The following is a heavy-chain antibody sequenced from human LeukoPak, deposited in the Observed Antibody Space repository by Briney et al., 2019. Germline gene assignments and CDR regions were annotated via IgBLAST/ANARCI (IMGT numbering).Heavy chain of an antibody. D-gene: IGHD3-3*01. V-gene: IGHV3-23*01. CDR3: AKVRGFWSGYRYYYYMDV. CDR2: ISGSGGST. Sequence: GGSLRLSCAASGFTFSSYAVSWVRQAPGKGLEWVSAISGSGGSTYYADSVKGRFTISRDNSKNTLYLQMNSLRAEDTAVYYCAKVRGFWSGYRYYYYMDVWGKGTTVTVSS. CDR1: GFTFSSYA. J-gene: IGHJ6*03.